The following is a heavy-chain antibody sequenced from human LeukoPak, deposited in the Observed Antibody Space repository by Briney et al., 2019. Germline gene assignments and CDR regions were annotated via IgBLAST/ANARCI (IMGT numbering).Heavy chain of an antibody. CDR1: GFTFSSYG. Sequence: GGTLRLSCAASGFTFSSYGMGWVRQAPGKGLQWVSALSGRGGRTYYADSVKGRFTISRDNSKNTLHLQMNSLRADDTAVYYCAVRTGDLPYYFDYWGQGTLVTASS. D-gene: IGHD7-27*01. J-gene: IGHJ4*02. CDR3: AVRTGDLPYYFDY. CDR2: LSGRGGRT. V-gene: IGHV3-23*01.